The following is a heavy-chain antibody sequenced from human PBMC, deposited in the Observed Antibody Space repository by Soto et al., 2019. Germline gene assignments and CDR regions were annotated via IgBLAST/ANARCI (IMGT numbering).Heavy chain of an antibody. V-gene: IGHV3-74*01. CDR3: ASLYSSVVTLDY. CDR1: GFTFGSSW. J-gene: IGHJ4*02. D-gene: IGHD2-21*01. CDR2: ISPDGSET. Sequence: GGSLRLSCAASGFTFGSSWVHWVRQAPGKGLVWVSYISPDGSETNYAGSVKGRFTISRDNAKNTLYLQMNSLSAEDTAVYYCASLYSSVVTLDYWGRGTLVTVSS.